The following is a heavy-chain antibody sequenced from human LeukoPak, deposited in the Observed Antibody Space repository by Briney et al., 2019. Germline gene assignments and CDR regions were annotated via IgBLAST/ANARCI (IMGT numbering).Heavy chain of an antibody. CDR2: IYYSGST. CDR3: ARDKRYGSGSI. V-gene: IGHV4-39*07. CDR1: GGSISSSSYH. J-gene: IGHJ4*02. Sequence: SETLSLTCTVSGGSISSSSYHWGWIRQPPGKGLEWIGSIYYSGSTYYNPSLKSRVTISVDTSKNQFSLKLSSVTAADTAVYYCARDKRYGSGSIWGQGTLVTVSS. D-gene: IGHD3-10*01.